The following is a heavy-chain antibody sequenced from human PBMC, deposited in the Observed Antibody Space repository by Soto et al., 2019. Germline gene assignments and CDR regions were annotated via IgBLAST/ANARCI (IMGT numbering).Heavy chain of an antibody. Sequence: QVQLQQWGAGLLKPSETLSLTCAVYGGSFMGYNWNWFRKPPGKGLEWIGEINHSGSTNYNPSLKSRVTISVDTSKNQFSLKLSSVTAADTAVYYCARGWGRIFDYWGQGTLVTVSS. J-gene: IGHJ4*02. D-gene: IGHD7-27*01. CDR3: ARGWGRIFDY. CDR1: GGSFMGYN. V-gene: IGHV4-34*01. CDR2: INHSGST.